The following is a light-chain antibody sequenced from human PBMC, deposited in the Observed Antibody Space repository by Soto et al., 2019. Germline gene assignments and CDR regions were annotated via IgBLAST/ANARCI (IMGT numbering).Light chain of an antibody. V-gene: IGKV3D-20*02. CDR1: QSVSSKY. CDR3: QQRTNWPT. Sequence: EIGLTQSPGTLSLSPGERATLSCRASQSVSSKYLAWYQQKPGQAPRLLIYGATSRATGIPDRFSGSGSGTDFTLTISSLEPEDFGVYYCQQRTNWPTFGQGTRLEI. J-gene: IGKJ5*01. CDR2: GAT.